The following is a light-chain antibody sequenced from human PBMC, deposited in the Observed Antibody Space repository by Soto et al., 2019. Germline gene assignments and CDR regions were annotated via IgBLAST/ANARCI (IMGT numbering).Light chain of an antibody. CDR3: QQYGGSPST. V-gene: IGKV3-20*01. CDR2: GAS. J-gene: IGKJ2*01. CDR1: QSVSSSY. Sequence: DIVLTQSPGTLSLSPGARATLSCSASQSVSSSYLAWYQQKPRQAPRLLIYGASTRATAIPDRFSGSGSGTGFTLTISRLEPEDFALYYCQQYGGSPSTFGQGTKLAIK.